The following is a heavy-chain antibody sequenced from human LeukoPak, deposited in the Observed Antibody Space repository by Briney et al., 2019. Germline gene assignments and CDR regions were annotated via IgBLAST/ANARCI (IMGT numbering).Heavy chain of an antibody. V-gene: IGHV3-23*01. CDR2: ISGSGYST. CDR3: AKEAGYSGYDYPDY. CDR1: GFTFSSYA. Sequence: PGRSLRLSCAASGFTFSSYALSWVRQAPGKGLEWVSGISGSGYSTNYADSVKGRFTISRDNSKNTLYLQMNSLRAEDTAVYYCAKEAGYSGYDYPDYWGQGTLVTVSS. D-gene: IGHD5-12*01. J-gene: IGHJ4*02.